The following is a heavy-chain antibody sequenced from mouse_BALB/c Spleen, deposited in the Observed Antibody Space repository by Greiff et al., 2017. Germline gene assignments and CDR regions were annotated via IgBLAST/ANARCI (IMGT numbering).Heavy chain of an antibody. CDR1: GFTFSSYA. Sequence: EVKVVESGGGLVKPGGSLKLSCAASGFTFSSYAMSWVRQSPEKRLEWVAEISSGGSYTYYPDTVTGRFTISRDNAKNTLYLEMSSLRSEDTAMYYCARDRDGNSRFYYAMDYWGQGTSVTVSS. D-gene: IGHD2-1*01. CDR2: ISSGGSYT. V-gene: IGHV5-9-4*01. J-gene: IGHJ4*01. CDR3: ARDRDGNSRFYYAMDY.